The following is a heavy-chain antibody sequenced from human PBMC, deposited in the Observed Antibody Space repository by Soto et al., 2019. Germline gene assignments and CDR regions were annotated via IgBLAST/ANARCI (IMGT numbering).Heavy chain of an antibody. CDR1: AGTVRSGDHY. V-gene: IGHV4-61*08. D-gene: IGHD2-15*01. J-gene: IGHJ5*02. Sequence: ENRCLRWTVSAGTVRSGDHYLSCIRQAPGKGLEWIGFMYYTGSSSYNPSRKSRVTMSLDKSNNQFSLKLTSVTAADTAVYYCASAVYCSGGSCSFDPWGHGPLVTVS. CDR3: ASAVYCSGGSCSFDP. CDR2: MYYTGSS.